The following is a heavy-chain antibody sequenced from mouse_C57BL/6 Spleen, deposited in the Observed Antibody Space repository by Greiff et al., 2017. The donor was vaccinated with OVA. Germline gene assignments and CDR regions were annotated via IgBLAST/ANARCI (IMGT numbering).Heavy chain of an antibody. CDR1: GYAFSSSW. Sequence: QVQLQQSGPELVKPGASVKISCKASGYAFSSSWMNWVKQRPGKGLEWIGRIYPGDGDTNYNGKFKGKATLTADKSSSTAYMQLSSLTSEDSAVYFCARREPGLGYYAMDYWGQGTSVTVSS. D-gene: IGHD4-1*01. CDR2: IYPGDGDT. CDR3: ARREPGLGYYAMDY. J-gene: IGHJ4*01. V-gene: IGHV1-82*01.